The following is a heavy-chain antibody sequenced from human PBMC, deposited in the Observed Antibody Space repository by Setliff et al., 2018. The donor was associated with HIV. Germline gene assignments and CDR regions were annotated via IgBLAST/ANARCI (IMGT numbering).Heavy chain of an antibody. D-gene: IGHD6-13*01. CDR2: IYYSGST. V-gene: IGHV4-59*01. CDR1: GGSISSYY. J-gene: IGHJ6*03. Sequence: PSETLSLTCTVSGGSISSYYWSWIRQPPGKGLEWIGYIYYSGSTNYNPSLKSRVTISVDTSKNQFSLKLSSVTAADTAVYYCARGSSWQYYYYYYMDVWGKGTTVTVSS. CDR3: ARGSSWQYYYYYYMDV.